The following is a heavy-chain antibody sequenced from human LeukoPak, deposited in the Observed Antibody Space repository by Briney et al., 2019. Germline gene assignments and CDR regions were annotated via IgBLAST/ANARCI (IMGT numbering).Heavy chain of an antibody. V-gene: IGHV4-59*01. CDR3: ARGLLNSGLHPFDY. D-gene: IGHD5-12*01. CDR1: GGSISSFN. CDR2: IYYSGST. J-gene: IGHJ4*02. Sequence: PSETLSLTCTVSGGSISSFNWSWIRQPPGKGLEWIGYIYYSGSTNYTPSLKSRVTISVDTSKKQFSLKLSSVTGADTAVYYCARGLLNSGLHPFDYWGQGTLVTVSS.